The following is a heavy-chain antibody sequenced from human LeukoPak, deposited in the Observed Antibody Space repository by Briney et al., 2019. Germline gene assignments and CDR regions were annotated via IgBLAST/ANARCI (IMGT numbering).Heavy chain of an antibody. V-gene: IGHV4-39*07. CDR1: GGSISSSSYY. CDR2: IYYSGST. D-gene: IGHD3-16*01. J-gene: IGHJ6*03. CDR3: ARAAGGQYYMDV. Sequence: SETLSLTCTVSGGSISSSSYYWGWIRQPPGKGLEWIGSIYYSGSTYYNLSLKSRVTISVDTSKNQFSLKLSSVTAADTAVYYCARAAGGQYYMDVWGKGTTVTVSS.